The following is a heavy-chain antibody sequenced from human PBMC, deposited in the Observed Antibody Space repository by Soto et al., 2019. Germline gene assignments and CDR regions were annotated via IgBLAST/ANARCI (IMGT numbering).Heavy chain of an antibody. D-gene: IGHD4-17*01. CDR3: AKRTVGCYFYL. V-gene: IGHV3-33*06. CDR1: GFTFNSYG. Sequence: GGSLRLSCAASGFTFNSYGMHWVRQAPGKGLEWVAVIWYDGSNKYYGDSVKGRFTISRDNSKNTLYLQMNSLRAEDTAVYYCAKRTVGCYFYLWGRGTLVTVSS. J-gene: IGHJ2*01. CDR2: IWYDGSNK.